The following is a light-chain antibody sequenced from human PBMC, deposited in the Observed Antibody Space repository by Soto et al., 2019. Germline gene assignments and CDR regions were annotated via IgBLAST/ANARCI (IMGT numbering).Light chain of an antibody. Sequence: IQMAQSPSSLSASVGDRVTITCRASQGISKWLAWYQQRPGKAPKLLIHDGSSLEAGVPSRFSGSGSGTEFTLTISSLQPDDCATYYCQQSYSILRTFGPGTKVVIK. CDR1: QGISKW. CDR2: DGS. J-gene: IGKJ3*01. CDR3: QQSYSILRT. V-gene: IGKV1-5*01.